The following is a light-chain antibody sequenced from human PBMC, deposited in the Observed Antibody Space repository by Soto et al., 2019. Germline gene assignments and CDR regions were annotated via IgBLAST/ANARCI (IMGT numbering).Light chain of an antibody. Sequence: VIWMTQSPSLLSTSTGDRVTIICRMSQAISSYLAWYQQKPGKAPKLLIYDASSLESGVPSRFGGSGPGTEFTLTISSLQPDDFATYYCQQYNSYSWTFGQGTKVDI. CDR2: DAS. V-gene: IGKV1D-8*03. J-gene: IGKJ1*01. CDR3: QQYNSYSWT. CDR1: QAISSY.